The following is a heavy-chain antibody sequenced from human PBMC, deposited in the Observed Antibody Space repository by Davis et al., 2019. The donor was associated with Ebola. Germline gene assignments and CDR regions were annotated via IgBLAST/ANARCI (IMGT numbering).Heavy chain of an antibody. V-gene: IGHV1-2*02. D-gene: IGHD3-22*01. CDR3: ARGRVVITGHEFDC. J-gene: IGHJ4*02. CDR2: INPNSGGT. CDR1: GYTFTGYY. Sequence: ASVKVSCKASGYTFTGYYMHWVRQAPGQGLEWMGWINPNSGGTNYAQKFQGRVTMTRDTSISTAYMELSRLRSDDTAVYYCARGRVVITGHEFDCWGQGTLVTVSS.